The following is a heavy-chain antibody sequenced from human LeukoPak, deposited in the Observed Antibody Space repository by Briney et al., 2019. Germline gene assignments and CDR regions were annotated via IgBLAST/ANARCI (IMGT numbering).Heavy chain of an antibody. CDR3: ARGRAARYYYYGMDV. CDR2: ISSSSSYI. CDR1: GFTFSSYS. V-gene: IGHV3-21*01. J-gene: IGHJ6*02. D-gene: IGHD6-6*01. Sequence: GGSLRLSCAASGFTFSSYSMNWVRQAPGKGLEWVSSISSSSSYIYYADSVKGRFTISRDNAKNSLYLQMNSLRAEDTAVYYCARGRAARYYYYGMDVWGQGTTVTVSS.